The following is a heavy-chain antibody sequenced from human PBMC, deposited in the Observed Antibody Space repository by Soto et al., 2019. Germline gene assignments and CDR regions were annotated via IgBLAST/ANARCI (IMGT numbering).Heavy chain of an antibody. CDR1: GFTFSRNT. J-gene: IGHJ6*02. D-gene: IGHD3-3*02. CDR2: ITSSGSYV. V-gene: IGHV3-21*01. CDR3: VKDEGIEAMDV. Sequence: GGSLRLSCVTSGFTFSRNTMNWVRQAPGKGLEWVASITSSGSYVYYADSVKGRFSASRDDAKNSLSLQMDSLRPDDTAIYFCVKDEGIEAMDVWGQGTTVTVSS.